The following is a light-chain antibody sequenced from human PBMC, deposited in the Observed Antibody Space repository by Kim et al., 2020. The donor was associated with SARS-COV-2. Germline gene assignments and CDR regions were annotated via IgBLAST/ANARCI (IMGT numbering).Light chain of an antibody. CDR3: QQYSDWPQ. V-gene: IGKV3-15*01. CDR2: DAS. CDR1: QTVNTN. Sequence: PGEGATLSCRASQTVNTNLAWYQHKPGQAPKLLIYDASTRATGIPARFSGSGSGTEFTLSISSLQSEDFAVYYCQQYSDWPQFGQGTKLEI. J-gene: IGKJ2*01.